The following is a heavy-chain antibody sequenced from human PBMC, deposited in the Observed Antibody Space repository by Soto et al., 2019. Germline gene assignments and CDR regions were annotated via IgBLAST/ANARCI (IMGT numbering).Heavy chain of an antibody. CDR3: ARTRTAFYRYYFDS. J-gene: IGHJ4*02. D-gene: IGHD2-21*02. CDR2: ISGSGGAI. V-gene: IGHV3-23*01. CDR1: GVTFKDCA. Sequence: GGSVSLSCAASGVTFKDCAISWVRPAPGKGLEWVSGISGSGGAIYYTDSVEGRFTISKDFSKNTVSLQMTGLRVDDTAVYYCARTRTAFYRYYFDSWGQGALVPVSS.